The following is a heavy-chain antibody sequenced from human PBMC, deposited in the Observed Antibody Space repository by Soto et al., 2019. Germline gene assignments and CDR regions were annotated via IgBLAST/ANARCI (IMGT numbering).Heavy chain of an antibody. CDR2: IIPVFGTA. V-gene: IGHV1-69*13. CDR3: ARFLGGAGSYYDGQNYNYYNGMDV. Sequence: GSSVKVSCKASGGPYNSFAISWVRQAPGQGPEWIEGIIPVFGTATYAQKFKGRVTITAEESTSTAYMELSSLTSEDTAVYYCARFLGGAGSYYDGQNYNYYNGMDVWGQGTTVTVSS. CDR1: GGPYNSFA. J-gene: IGHJ6*02. D-gene: IGHD3-10*01.